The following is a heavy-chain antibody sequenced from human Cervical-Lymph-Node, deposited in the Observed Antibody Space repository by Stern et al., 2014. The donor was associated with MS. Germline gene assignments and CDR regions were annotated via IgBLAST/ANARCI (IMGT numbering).Heavy chain of an antibody. D-gene: IGHD3-22*01. V-gene: IGHV4-39*01. CDR1: GGSISSSSYY. J-gene: IGHJ5*02. CDR3: ARWAYSSGWYNWFDP. Sequence: QVQLQESGPGLVKPSETLSLTCTVSGGSISSSSYYWGWIRQPPGKGLEWIGSIYYSGSTYYNPSLKSRVNISVDTSKKQVFLKLSSVTAADTAVYYCARWAYSSGWYNWFDPWGQGTLVTVSS. CDR2: IYYSGST.